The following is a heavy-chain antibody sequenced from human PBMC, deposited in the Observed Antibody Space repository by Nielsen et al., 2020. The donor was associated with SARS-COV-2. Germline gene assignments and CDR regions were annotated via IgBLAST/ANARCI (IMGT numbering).Heavy chain of an antibody. Sequence: GESLNTSCAASGSSFSNSWMHWVRQAPGKGLLWVSRISPDGDIVNYADSVRGRFTTSRDNAKNTLYLQMNSLRAEDTAVYFCTNWNDGYWGQGTPVTVSS. CDR2: ISPDGDIV. CDR1: GSSFSNSW. CDR3: TNWNDGY. J-gene: IGHJ4*02. V-gene: IGHV3-74*01. D-gene: IGHD1-1*01.